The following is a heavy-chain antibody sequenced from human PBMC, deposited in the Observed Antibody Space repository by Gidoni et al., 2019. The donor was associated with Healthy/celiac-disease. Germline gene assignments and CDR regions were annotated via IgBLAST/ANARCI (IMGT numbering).Heavy chain of an antibody. Sequence: EVQLVESGGGLVKPGGSLRLSGAASGVTFSSYSMNGVRQAPGKGLGWVSSISSSSSYIYYADSVKGRFTISRDNAKNSLYLQMNSLRAEDTAVYYCARVSGYYDSSGYIDYYYGMDVWGQGTTVTVSS. CDR2: ISSSSSYI. D-gene: IGHD3-22*01. V-gene: IGHV3-21*01. CDR3: ARVSGYYDSSGYIDYYYGMDV. J-gene: IGHJ6*02. CDR1: GVTFSSYS.